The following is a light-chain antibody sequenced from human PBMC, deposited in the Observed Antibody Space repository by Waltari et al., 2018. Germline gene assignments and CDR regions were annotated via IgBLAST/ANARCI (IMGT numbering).Light chain of an antibody. CDR3: QQYDNWWT. Sequence: EIAMTQSPAPLSVSPGARATLSCRASQNVYNNVAWYQHKPGQAPRLLIYGASTRATDIPARFSGSGSETEFTLTISSLQSEDFAIYYCQQYDNWWTFGQGTKVEFE. J-gene: IGKJ1*01. CDR1: QNVYNN. V-gene: IGKV3-15*01. CDR2: GAS.